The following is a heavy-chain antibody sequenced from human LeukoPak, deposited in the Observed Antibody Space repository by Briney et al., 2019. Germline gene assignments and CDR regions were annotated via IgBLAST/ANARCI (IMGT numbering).Heavy chain of an antibody. J-gene: IGHJ4*02. CDR1: GYTFTSYG. Sequence: GASVKVSCKASGYTFTSYGISWVRQAPGQGLEWMGRISAYNGNTNYAQKLQDRVTMTTDTSTSTAYMELRGLRSDDTAVYYCARVPPVGATIDRVDMDYFDYWGQGTLVTVSS. CDR2: ISAYNGNT. D-gene: IGHD1-26*01. V-gene: IGHV1-18*01. CDR3: ARVPPVGATIDRVDMDYFDY.